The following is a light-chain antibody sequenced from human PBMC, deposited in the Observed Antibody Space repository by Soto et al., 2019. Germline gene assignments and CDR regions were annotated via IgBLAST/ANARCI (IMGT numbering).Light chain of an antibody. CDR1: RSDIGAYNF. V-gene: IGLV2-14*03. CDR3: TSWTTSTTMI. CDR2: GVN. J-gene: IGLJ2*01. Sequence: QSALTQPASASGSPGQATTISCTGTRSDIGAYNFVSWYQQHTGEVPKLILYGVNVRPSGVSNRFSGSKSGNTASLTISGLQAEDEADYYCTSWTTSTTMIFGGGTKLTVL.